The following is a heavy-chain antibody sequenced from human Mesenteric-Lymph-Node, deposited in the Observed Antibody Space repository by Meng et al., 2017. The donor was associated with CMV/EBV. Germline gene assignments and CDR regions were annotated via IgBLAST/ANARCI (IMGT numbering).Heavy chain of an antibody. V-gene: IGHV4-59*12. J-gene: IGHJ6*02. CDR2: TFYSGST. CDR3: ARVIVVVPAAMESPNYYYYYGMDV. Sequence: SETLSLTCTVSGGPIGTYYWSWIRQPPGKGLEWIGYTFYSGSTNYNPSLKSRVTISLDTSRNQFSLKLSSVTAADTAVYYCARVIVVVPAAMESPNYYYYYGMDVWGQGTTVTVSS. D-gene: IGHD2-2*01. CDR1: GGPIGTYY.